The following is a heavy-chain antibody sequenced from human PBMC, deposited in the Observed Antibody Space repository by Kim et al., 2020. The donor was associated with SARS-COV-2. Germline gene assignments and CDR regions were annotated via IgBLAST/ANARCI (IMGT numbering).Heavy chain of an antibody. CDR3: ARSAWELLRFGWNYYYGMDV. Sequence: SETLSLTCTVSGGSISSYYWSWIRQPPGKGLEWIGYIYYSGSTNYNPSLKSRVTISVDTSKNQFSLKLSSVTAADTAVYYCARSAWELLRFGWNYYYGMDVWGQGTTVTVSS. J-gene: IGHJ6*02. CDR2: IYYSGST. CDR1: GGSISSYY. V-gene: IGHV4-59*13. D-gene: IGHD1-26*01.